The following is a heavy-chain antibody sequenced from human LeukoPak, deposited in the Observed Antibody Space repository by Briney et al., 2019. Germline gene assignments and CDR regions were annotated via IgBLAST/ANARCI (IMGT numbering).Heavy chain of an antibody. Sequence: EASETLSLTCTVSSYSISSGYYWGWIRQPPGKGLGWIGSIYHSGSTYYNPSLKSRVTISVDTSKNQFSLKLSSVTAADTAVYYCARDGDIVVVPAAMISPFDPWAREPWSPSPQ. J-gene: IGHJ5*02. CDR1: SYSISSGYY. CDR3: ARDGDIVVVPAAMISPFDP. CDR2: IYHSGST. V-gene: IGHV4-38-2*02. D-gene: IGHD2-2*01.